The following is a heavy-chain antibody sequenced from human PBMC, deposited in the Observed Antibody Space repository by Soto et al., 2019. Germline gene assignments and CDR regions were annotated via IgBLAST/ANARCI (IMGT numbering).Heavy chain of an antibody. V-gene: IGHV4-31*03. D-gene: IGHD1-1*01. CDR2: IYHSGIT. CDR1: GGSINSGGYF. J-gene: IGHJ5*02. CDR3: ESLNNHSPGWLDP. Sequence: PSETLSLTCSVSGGSINSGGYFWSWIRQHPGKGLECIGYIYHSGITYYNPSLKSRVTISVDTSKNEFSLQLRSVTAADKAVSFCESLNNHSPGWLDPWGQATLVTVSS.